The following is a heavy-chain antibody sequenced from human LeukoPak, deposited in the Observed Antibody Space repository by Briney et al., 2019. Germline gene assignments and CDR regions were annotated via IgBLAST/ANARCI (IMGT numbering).Heavy chain of an antibody. Sequence: PGGSLRLSCAASGFTFSSYAMRWFPQAPAKRLEWVSSISASGAGTYYADSVKGRFTISRDSSKNTLYLQMNSLRAEDTAVYYCARDISIAAAHPDYWGQGTLVTVSS. D-gene: IGHD6-13*01. CDR1: GFTFSSYA. V-gene: IGHV3-23*01. CDR3: ARDISIAAAHPDY. CDR2: ISASGAGT. J-gene: IGHJ4*02.